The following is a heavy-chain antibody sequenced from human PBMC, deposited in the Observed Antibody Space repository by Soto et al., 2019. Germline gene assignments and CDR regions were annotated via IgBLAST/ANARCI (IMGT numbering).Heavy chain of an antibody. Sequence: ASVKVSCKASGYTFTSYDINWVRQATGQGLEWMGWMNPNSGNTGYARKFQGRVTMTRNTSISTAYMELSSLRSEDTAVYYCASRFYDSSGSTYGMDVWGQGTTVTVS. V-gene: IGHV1-8*01. CDR3: ASRFYDSSGSTYGMDV. CDR1: GYTFTSYD. CDR2: MNPNSGNT. D-gene: IGHD3-22*01. J-gene: IGHJ6*02.